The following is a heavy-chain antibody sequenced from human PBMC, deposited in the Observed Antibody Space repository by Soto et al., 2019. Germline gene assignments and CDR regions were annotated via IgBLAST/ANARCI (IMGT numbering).Heavy chain of an antibody. D-gene: IGHD6-13*01. V-gene: IGHV3-30*18. J-gene: IGHJ4*02. Sequence: GGSLRLSCAASGFTFSSYGMHWVRQAPGKGLEWVAVISYDGSNKYYADSVKGRFTISRDNSKNTLYLQMNSLRAEDTAVYYCAKDPVDSSSPGGAAYYFDYWGQGTLVTVSS. CDR1: GFTFSSYG. CDR2: ISYDGSNK. CDR3: AKDPVDSSSPGGAAYYFDY.